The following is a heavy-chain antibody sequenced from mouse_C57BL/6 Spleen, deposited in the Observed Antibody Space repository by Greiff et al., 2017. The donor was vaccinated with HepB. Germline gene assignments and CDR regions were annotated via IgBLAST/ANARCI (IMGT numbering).Heavy chain of an antibody. CDR3: TTRLGGY. CDR2: IDPENGDT. J-gene: IGHJ2*01. V-gene: IGHV14-4*01. CDR1: GFNIKDDY. Sequence: EVKLVESGAELVRPGASVKLSCTASGFNIKDDYMHWVKQRPEQGLEWIGWIDPENGDTEYASKFQGKATITADTSSNTAYLQLSSLTSEDTAVYYCTTRLGGYWGKGTTRTVSS.